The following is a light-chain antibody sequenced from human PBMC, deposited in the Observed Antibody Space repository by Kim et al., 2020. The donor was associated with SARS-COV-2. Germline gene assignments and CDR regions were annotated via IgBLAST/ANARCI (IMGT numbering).Light chain of an antibody. CDR3: NSRDSSGNHPV. Sequence: SSELTQDPAVSVVLGQTVRITCQGDSLRSYYGSWYQQKPGQAPVLVIYGKNNRPSGIPDRFSGSSSGNSASLTITGAQAEDEADYYCNSRDSSGNHPVFGGGTQLTVL. CDR2: GKN. CDR1: SLRSYY. V-gene: IGLV3-19*01. J-gene: IGLJ3*02.